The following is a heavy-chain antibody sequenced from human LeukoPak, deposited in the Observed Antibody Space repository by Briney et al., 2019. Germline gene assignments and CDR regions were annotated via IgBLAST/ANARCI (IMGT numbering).Heavy chain of an antibody. Sequence: SEALSLTCTVSGGSISNYYWSWIRQPPGKRLEWIGYIYYSGSPNYSPSLKSRVTMSLDTSRSQFSLKLSSVTAADTAVYYCTRTPASTAIDYWGPGTLVTVSS. D-gene: IGHD4-17*01. CDR2: IYYSGSP. V-gene: IGHV4-59*01. CDR3: TRTPASTAIDY. J-gene: IGHJ4*02. CDR1: GGSISNYY.